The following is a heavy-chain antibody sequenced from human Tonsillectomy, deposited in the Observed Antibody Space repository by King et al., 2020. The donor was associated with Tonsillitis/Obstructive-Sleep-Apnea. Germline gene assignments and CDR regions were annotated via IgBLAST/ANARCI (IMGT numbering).Heavy chain of an antibody. J-gene: IGHJ4*02. CDR2: IYHSGNT. V-gene: IGHV4-31*03. CDR3: ASDRSANGDNNF. Sequence: VQLVESGPGLVRPSQTLSLTCTVSGDSINSGPYYWSWIRQHPGKGLESIGYIYHSGNTYYNPSLKGRVTMSIDTSKNQFSLNLTSVTAADTAVYYCASDRSANGDNNFWGQGTLVTVSS. CDR1: GDSINSGPYY. D-gene: IGHD1/OR15-1a*01.